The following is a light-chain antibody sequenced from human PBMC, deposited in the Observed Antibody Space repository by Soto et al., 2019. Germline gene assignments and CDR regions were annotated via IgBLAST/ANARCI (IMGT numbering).Light chain of an antibody. CDR3: QQYYSYPWT. CDR1: QGISSY. J-gene: IGKJ1*01. CDR2: AAS. Sequence: AIRMTHSPSSFSASTGDRVTITCRASQGISSYLAWYQQKPGKAPKRLIYAASTLQSGVPSRFSGSGSGTDFTLTVSCLQSEDFATYYCQQYYSYPWTFGQGTKVEIK. V-gene: IGKV1-8*01.